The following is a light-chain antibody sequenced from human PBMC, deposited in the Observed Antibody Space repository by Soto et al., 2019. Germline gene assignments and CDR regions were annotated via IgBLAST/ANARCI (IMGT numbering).Light chain of an antibody. CDR1: QRISSW. V-gene: IGKV1-5*03. Sequence: DIQMTQSPSTLSASVGDRVTITCRASQRISSWLAWYQQKPGKAPKLLIYKASSLESGVPSRFSGSGSGTEFTLTISSLQPDDFATYSCQQYNSYSYTFGQGTKLEIK. CDR2: KAS. J-gene: IGKJ2*01. CDR3: QQYNSYSYT.